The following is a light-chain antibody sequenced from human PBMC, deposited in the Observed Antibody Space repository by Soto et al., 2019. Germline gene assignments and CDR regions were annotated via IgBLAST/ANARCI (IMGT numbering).Light chain of an antibody. CDR1: SRDVGGYNY. V-gene: IGLV2-11*01. Sequence: QSVLAQPRSVSGSPGQSVTISCTGTSRDVGGYNYVSWYQQHPGKAPKLMIYEVSKRPSGAPDRFSGSKSGNTASLTISGLQTEDEADYYCCSYAGTYTVLFGGGTKLTVL. CDR3: CSYAGTYTVL. CDR2: EVS. J-gene: IGLJ2*01.